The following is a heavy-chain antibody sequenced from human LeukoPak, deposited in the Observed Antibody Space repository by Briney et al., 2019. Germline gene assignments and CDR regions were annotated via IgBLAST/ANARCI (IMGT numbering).Heavy chain of an antibody. Sequence: ASVKVSCKASGYTFTNYDINWVRQATGQGLEWMGWMNPNSGDTGYAQKFQGRIIMTRNTSISTAYMELSSLRSEDTAVYYCARGGRVVPAAVGRRASGAEDYWGQGTLVTVSS. CDR3: ARGGRVVPAAVGRRASGAEDY. CDR2: MNPNSGDT. V-gene: IGHV1-8*01. D-gene: IGHD2-2*01. J-gene: IGHJ4*02. CDR1: GYTFTNYD.